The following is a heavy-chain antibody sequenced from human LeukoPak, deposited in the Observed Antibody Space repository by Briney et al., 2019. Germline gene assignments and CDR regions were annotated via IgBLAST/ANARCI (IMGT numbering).Heavy chain of an antibody. CDR3: AKVRRTYYDILTGYLPFDY. Sequence: GGSLRLSCAAFGFTFSTYGMNWVRLAPGKGLEWVSYISSSSSTIYYADSVKGRFTISRDNSKNTLYLQMNSLRAEDTAVYYCAKVRRTYYDILTGYLPFDYWGQGTLVTVSS. V-gene: IGHV3-48*01. J-gene: IGHJ4*02. CDR2: ISSSSSTI. D-gene: IGHD3-9*01. CDR1: GFTFSTYG.